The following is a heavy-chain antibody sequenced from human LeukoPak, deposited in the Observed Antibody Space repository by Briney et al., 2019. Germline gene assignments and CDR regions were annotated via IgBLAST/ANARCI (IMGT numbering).Heavy chain of an antibody. CDR2: ISGSGMSI. CDR1: GFIFNDYE. D-gene: IGHD1-20*01. Sequence: GGSLRLSCVASGFIFNDYEMNWVRQAPGKGLEWVSYISGSGMSIHYADSVKGRFTISRDNAKNSLFLQMNSLRAEDTAVYFCVRDRGGGNWLDYWGQGTLVTVSS. J-gene: IGHJ4*02. CDR3: VRDRGGGNWLDY. V-gene: IGHV3-48*03.